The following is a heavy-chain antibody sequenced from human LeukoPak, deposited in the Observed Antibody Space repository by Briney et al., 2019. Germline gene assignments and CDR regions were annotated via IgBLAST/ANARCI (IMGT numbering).Heavy chain of an antibody. J-gene: IGHJ6*03. CDR2: INPSGGST. CDR1: GYTFTSYY. CDR3: ARGYWSSSWSSYYYMDV. D-gene: IGHD6-13*01. Sequence: GASVKVSCKASGYTFTSYYMHWVRQAPGQGLEWMGIINPSGGSTSYAQKFQGRVTMTRNTSITTAYMELNSLRSEDTAVYYCARGYWSSSWSSYYYMDVWGKGTTVTISS. V-gene: IGHV1-46*01.